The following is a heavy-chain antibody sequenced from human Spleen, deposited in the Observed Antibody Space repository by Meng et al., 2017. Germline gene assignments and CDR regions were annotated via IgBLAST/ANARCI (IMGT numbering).Heavy chain of an antibody. D-gene: IGHD4-17*01. CDR1: GFSFSGHY. J-gene: IGHJ3*02. Sequence: GESLKISCAASGFSFSGHYMHWVRQGPGKGLMWISRINTDGTTTTYADSVKGRFTISRDNAKNSLYLQMNSLRAEDMALYYCAKMGDDYGDFTDAFDIWGQGTMVTVSS. CDR2: INTDGTTT. CDR3: AKMGDDYGDFTDAFDI. V-gene: IGHV3-74*01.